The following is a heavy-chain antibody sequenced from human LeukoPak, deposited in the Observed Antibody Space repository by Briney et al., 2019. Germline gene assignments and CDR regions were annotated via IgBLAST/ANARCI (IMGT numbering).Heavy chain of an antibody. D-gene: IGHD6-19*01. Sequence: GRSLRLSCAASGFTFSSYGMHWVRQAPGKGLEWVAVISYDGSNKYYADSVKGRFTISRDNSKNTLYLQMNSLRVEDTAVYYCARDTNRYSSGVGYFDYWGQGTLVTVSS. CDR3: ARDTNRYSSGVGYFDY. CDR1: GFTFSSYG. V-gene: IGHV3-30*03. CDR2: ISYDGSNK. J-gene: IGHJ4*02.